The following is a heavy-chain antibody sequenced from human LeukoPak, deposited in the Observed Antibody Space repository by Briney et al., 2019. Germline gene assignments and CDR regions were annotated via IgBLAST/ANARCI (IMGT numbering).Heavy chain of an antibody. CDR2: ISWNSGSI. V-gene: IGHV3-9*01. CDR1: GFTFDDYA. CDR3: VRDNPRCCGVVPVKIDDY. Sequence: PGRSLRLSCAASGFTFDDYAMHWVRQAPGKGLEWVSGISWNSGSIGYADSVKGRFTISRDNSKNTLYLQMHSLRAEDTAVYYCVRDNPRCCGVVPVKIDDYWGQGTLVTVSS. D-gene: IGHD2-15*01. J-gene: IGHJ4*02.